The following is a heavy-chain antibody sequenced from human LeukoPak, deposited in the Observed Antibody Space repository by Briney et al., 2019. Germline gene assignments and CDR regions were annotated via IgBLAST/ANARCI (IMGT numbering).Heavy chain of an antibody. Sequence: SETLSLTCTVSDDSITIYYWSWIRQPPGKGLEWIGYIYYSGSTNYNPSLKSRVTISVDTSKNQFSLKLSSVTAADTAVYYCARQVDYDILTHFDYWGQGTLVTVSS. D-gene: IGHD3-9*01. J-gene: IGHJ4*02. CDR3: ARQVDYDILTHFDY. V-gene: IGHV4-59*01. CDR2: IYYSGST. CDR1: DDSITIYY.